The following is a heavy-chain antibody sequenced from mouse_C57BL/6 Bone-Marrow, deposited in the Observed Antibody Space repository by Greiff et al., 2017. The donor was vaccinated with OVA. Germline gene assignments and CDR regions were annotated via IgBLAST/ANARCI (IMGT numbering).Heavy chain of an antibody. D-gene: IGHD4-1*01. CDR1: GFSFNTYA. J-gene: IGHJ4*01. Sequence: EVKLMESGGGLVQPKGSLQLSCAASGFSFNTYAMNWVRQAPGKGLEWVARIRSKSNNFATYYADSVKDRFTISRDDSESMLYLQMNNLKTEDTAMYYCVRANRYAMDYWGQGTSVTVSS. CDR2: IRSKSNNFAT. V-gene: IGHV10-1*01. CDR3: VRANRYAMDY.